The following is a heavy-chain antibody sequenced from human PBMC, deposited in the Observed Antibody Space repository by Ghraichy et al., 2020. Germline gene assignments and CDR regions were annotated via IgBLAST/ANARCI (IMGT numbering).Heavy chain of an antibody. D-gene: IGHD2-15*01. CDR1: GYTLTELS. J-gene: IGHJ4*02. V-gene: IGHV1-24*01. Sequence: ASVKVSCKVSGYTLTELSMHWVRQAPGKGLEWMGGFDPEDGETIYAQKFQGRVTMTEDTSTDTAYMELTSLRSEDTAVYYCATDQLGGSCYVYWGQGTLVTVSS. CDR2: FDPEDGET. CDR3: ATDQLGGSCYVY.